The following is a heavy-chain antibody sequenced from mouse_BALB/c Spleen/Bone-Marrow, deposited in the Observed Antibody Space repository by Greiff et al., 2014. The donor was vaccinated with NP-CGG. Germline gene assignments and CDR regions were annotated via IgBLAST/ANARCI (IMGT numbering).Heavy chain of an antibody. J-gene: IGHJ4*01. CDR3: ARGGSEWAMDY. Sequence: QVHVKQSGAELARPGASLKMSCKASGYTFTSYRMHWVKQRPGQGLEWIGYINPSRGYTNYNQKFKGKATLTADKSSSTAYMQLSSLTSEDSAVYYCARGGSEWAMDYGGQGTSVTVSS. CDR1: GYTFTSYR. V-gene: IGHV1-4*01. CDR2: INPSRGYT.